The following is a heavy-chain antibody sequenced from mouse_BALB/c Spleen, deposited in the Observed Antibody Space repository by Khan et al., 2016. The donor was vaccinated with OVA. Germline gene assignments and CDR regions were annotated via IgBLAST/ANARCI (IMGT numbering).Heavy chain of an antibody. Sequence: EVELVESGGDLVKPGGSLKLSCAASGFTFSSYSMSWVRQTPDKRLEWVASISSGGDYTYYPDSVKGRFTISGDNAKNTLYLQMSDLKSEDTAMYYCAGHLTGSFAYWGQGTLVTVSA. D-gene: IGHD4-1*01. V-gene: IGHV5-6*01. CDR3: AGHLTGSFAY. J-gene: IGHJ3*01. CDR1: GFTFSSYS. CDR2: ISSGGDYT.